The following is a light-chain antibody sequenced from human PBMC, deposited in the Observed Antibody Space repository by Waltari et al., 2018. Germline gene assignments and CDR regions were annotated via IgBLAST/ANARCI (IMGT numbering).Light chain of an antibody. CDR3: MQALQTPLT. V-gene: IGKV2-28*01. CDR2: LGS. Sequence: DIVMTQSPPSLPVTPGEPASISCRSSQSLLHSNVYNYLDWYLQKPGQSPQLLISLGSHRASGVPDRFSGSGSGTDFTLKISRVEAEDVGVYYCMQALQTPLTFGGGTKVEIK. CDR1: QSLLHSNVYNY. J-gene: IGKJ4*01.